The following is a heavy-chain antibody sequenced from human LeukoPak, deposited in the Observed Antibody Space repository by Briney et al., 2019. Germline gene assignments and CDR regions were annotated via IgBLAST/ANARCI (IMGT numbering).Heavy chain of an antibody. D-gene: IGHD6-6*01. V-gene: IGHV4-34*01. CDR2: INHSGST. Sequence: SETLSLTCAVYGGSFSGYYWSWIRQPPGKGLEWIGEINHSGSTNYNPSLKSRVTISVDTSKNQFSLKLSSVTAADTAVYYCAIKYSRGPNAFDIWGQGTPVTVSS. CDR1: GGSFSGYY. CDR3: AIKYSRGPNAFDI. J-gene: IGHJ3*02.